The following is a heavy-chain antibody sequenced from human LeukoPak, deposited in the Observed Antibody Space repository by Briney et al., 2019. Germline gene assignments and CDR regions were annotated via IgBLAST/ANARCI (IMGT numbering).Heavy chain of an antibody. J-gene: IGHJ4*02. V-gene: IGHV1-8*01. CDR1: GYTFTSYD. CDR2: MNPNSGNT. CDR3: ARGARAFNYGDYEVDY. D-gene: IGHD4-17*01. Sequence: ASVKVSCKASGYTFTSYDINWVRQATGQGLEWMGWMNPNSGNTGYAQKFQGRVTMTRSTSISTAYMELSSLRSEDTAVYYCARGARAFNYGDYEVDYWGQGTLVTVSS.